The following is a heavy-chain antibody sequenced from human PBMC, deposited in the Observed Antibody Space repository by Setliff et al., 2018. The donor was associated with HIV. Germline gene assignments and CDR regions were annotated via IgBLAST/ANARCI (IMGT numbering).Heavy chain of an antibody. D-gene: IGHD3-10*02. Sequence: ASVKVSCKVSGYTVTELSINWVRQAPGKGPEWMGGFDPEDNKIVYAQKLQGRVTMTTDTSTSTAYMELRSLRSDDTAVYYCAVTIIGEYWFDPWGQGTLVTVPQ. J-gene: IGHJ5*02. CDR1: GYTVTELS. CDR2: FDPEDNKI. V-gene: IGHV1-24*01. CDR3: AVTIIGEYWFDP.